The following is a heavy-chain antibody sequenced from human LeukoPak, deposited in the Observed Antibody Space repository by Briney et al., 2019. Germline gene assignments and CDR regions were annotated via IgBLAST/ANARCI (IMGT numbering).Heavy chain of an antibody. CDR3: ARSLGSGAA. CDR2: ISRSGSDL. J-gene: IGHJ1*01. CDR1: GWTFSKYE. Sequence: GGSVRLSCAASGWTFSKYEMNWVRQAAGKGLEGVSYISRSGSDLYYTDSVKGRFTLSRDNAKNSLYLQMNRLRAEDTAVYYCARSLGSGAAWGQGTLVTVSS. V-gene: IGHV3-48*03. D-gene: IGHD2-15*01.